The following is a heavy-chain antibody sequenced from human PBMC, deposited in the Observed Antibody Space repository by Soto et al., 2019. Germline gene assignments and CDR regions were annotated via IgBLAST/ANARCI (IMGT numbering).Heavy chain of an antibody. CDR3: ARSYSSGWEFDY. CDR2: ISSTGRTI. CDR1: GFTFSNYY. V-gene: IGHV3-11*01. D-gene: IGHD6-19*01. J-gene: IGHJ4*02. Sequence: GVSVRLSCGASGFTFSNYYMSWIRQAPGKGLEWVSYISSTGRTIYYADSVKGRFTVSRDNAQNSLSLKLNSLRVEDTAVYYCARSYSSGWEFDYWGQGTQVTVSS.